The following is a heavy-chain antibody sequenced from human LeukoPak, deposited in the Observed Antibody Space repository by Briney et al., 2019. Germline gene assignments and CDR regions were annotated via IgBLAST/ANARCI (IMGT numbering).Heavy chain of an antibody. CDR2: LGTAGDT. J-gene: IGHJ4*02. Sequence: GGSLRLSCAASGFILSNYAMHWVRQPAGKGLEWVSALGTAGDTFYPSSVKGRFTISRDNAKKSLFLQMSSLRAEDTAIYYCARQSTPHGNFDYWGQGTLVTVSS. CDR1: GFILSNYA. CDR3: ARQSTPHGNFDY. V-gene: IGHV3-13*01. D-gene: IGHD5-24*01.